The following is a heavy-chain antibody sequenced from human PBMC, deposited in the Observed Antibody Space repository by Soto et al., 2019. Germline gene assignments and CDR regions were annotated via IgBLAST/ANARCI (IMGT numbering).Heavy chain of an antibody. CDR1: GGTFNSHT. V-gene: IGHV1-69*02. CDR2: IIPIIGIT. Sequence: QGQLVQSGAEVKKPGSSVKVSCKASGGTFNSHTISWMRQSPGQGLEWMERIIPIIGITDYAQRFKCRVTKTEDKSTTTADMELSSVKSEDRGVYYCASEDILVVVDADPVTVAEQWGQGTLVTVSS. D-gene: IGHD2-15*01. CDR3: ASEDILVVVDADPVTVAEQ. J-gene: IGHJ4*02.